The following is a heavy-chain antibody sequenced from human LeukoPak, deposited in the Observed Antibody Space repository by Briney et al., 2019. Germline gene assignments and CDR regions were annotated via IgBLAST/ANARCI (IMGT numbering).Heavy chain of an antibody. CDR1: RFTFSSYA. Sequence: SLTLSCAASRFTFSSYAMSWVRQAPGKGLEGVSGITWNSDSIEYAASVQGRFTISSDNVKNSLYLQMNTLRREDIDLYLCSKGRGGRLMYYYYMDVWGKGTTVTVSS. CDR2: ITWNSDSI. D-gene: IGHD1-26*01. CDR3: SKGRGGRLMYYYYMDV. J-gene: IGHJ6*03. V-gene: IGHV3-9*03.